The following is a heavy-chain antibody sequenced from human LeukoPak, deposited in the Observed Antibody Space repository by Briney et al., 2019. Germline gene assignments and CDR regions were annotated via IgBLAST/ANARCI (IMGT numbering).Heavy chain of an antibody. J-gene: IGHJ6*03. CDR1: GFTFSSYA. D-gene: IGHD2-15*01. CDR3: AKEGGSSAYYYYYMDV. V-gene: IGHV3-23*01. Sequence: GGSLRLSCAASGFTFSSYAMSWVRLAPGKGLEWVSAISGSGGSTYYADSVKGRFTISRDNSKNTLYLQMNSLRAEDTAVYYCAKEGGSSAYYYYYMDVWGKGTTVTVSS. CDR2: ISGSGGST.